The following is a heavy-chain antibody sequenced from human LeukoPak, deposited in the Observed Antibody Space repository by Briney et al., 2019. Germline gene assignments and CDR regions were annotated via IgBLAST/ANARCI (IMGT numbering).Heavy chain of an antibody. V-gene: IGHV4-34*01. D-gene: IGHD2-15*01. J-gene: IGHJ4*02. CDR1: GGSFSGYY. CDR3: ARDAMYCSGGSCYYY. CDR2: INHSGST. Sequence: SETLSLTCAVYGGSFSGYYWSWIRQPPGKGLEWIGDINHSGSTNYNPSLKSRVTISVDTSKNQFSLKLSSVTAADTAVYYCARDAMYCSGGSCYYYWGQGTLVTVSS.